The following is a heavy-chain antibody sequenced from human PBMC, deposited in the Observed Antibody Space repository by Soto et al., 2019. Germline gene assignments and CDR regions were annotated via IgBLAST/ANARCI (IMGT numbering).Heavy chain of an antibody. V-gene: IGHV1-2*04. J-gene: IGHJ5*02. Sequence: ASVKVSCKASGYTFTCYYMHWVRQAPGQGLEWMGWINPNSGGTNYPQKFQGWVTMTRDTSISTAYMELSRLRSDDTAVYYCARADSTSEVGATHNWFDPWGQGTLVTVSS. CDR2: INPNSGGT. D-gene: IGHD1-26*01. CDR1: GYTFTCYY. CDR3: ARADSTSEVGATHNWFDP.